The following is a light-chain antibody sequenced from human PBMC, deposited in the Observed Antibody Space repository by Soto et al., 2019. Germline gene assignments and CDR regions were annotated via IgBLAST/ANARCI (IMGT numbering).Light chain of an antibody. Sequence: QSALTQPASVSGSPGQSITISCTGTSNDVGGYHYVSWYQQHPGKAPKLIIYDVSDRPSGVSNRFSGSKSGNTASLTISGLQAEDEADYYCSSYTYSSTLVVFGGGTTLTVL. V-gene: IGLV2-14*01. CDR3: SSYTYSSTLVV. J-gene: IGLJ3*02. CDR1: SNDVGGYHY. CDR2: DVS.